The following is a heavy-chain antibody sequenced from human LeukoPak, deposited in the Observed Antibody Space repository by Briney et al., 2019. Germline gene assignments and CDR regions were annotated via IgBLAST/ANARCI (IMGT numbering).Heavy chain of an antibody. V-gene: IGHV1-69*05. Sequence: ASVKVSCKASGYTFTSYGISWVRQAPGQGLEWMGGIIPIFGTANYAQKFQGRVTITTDESTSTAYMELSSLRSEDTAVYYCWSSSSSPYYYYYMDXXXKGXXXTVXS. J-gene: IGHJ6*03. CDR1: GYTFTSYG. CDR2: IIPIFGTA. D-gene: IGHD6-6*01. CDR3: WSSSSSPYYYYYMDX.